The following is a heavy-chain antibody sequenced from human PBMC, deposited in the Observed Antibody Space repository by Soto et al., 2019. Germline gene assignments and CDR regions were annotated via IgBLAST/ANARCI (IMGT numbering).Heavy chain of an antibody. CDR3: GGGGGWVGEASFDT. D-gene: IGHD3-16*01. CDR1: GYTFTSYT. Sequence: QVQLEQSGAEVKKPGASVKVSCQTSGYTFTSYTLHWVRQAPGQGLEWLGWINAGNGREKYSQRFQDRVSLSTDRSTSPAFREIRAPSSENPVFYFWGGGGGWVGEASFDTWGQGTLVIVSS. V-gene: IGHV1-3*01. J-gene: IGHJ4*02. CDR2: INAGNGRE.